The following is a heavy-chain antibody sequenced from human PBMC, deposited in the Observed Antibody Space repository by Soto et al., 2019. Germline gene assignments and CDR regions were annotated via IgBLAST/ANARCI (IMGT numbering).Heavy chain of an antibody. CDR1: GYSFTSYA. V-gene: IGHV1-3*01. CDR3: ASVYYDSSGYSSNAFDI. CDR2: INAGNGNT. J-gene: IGHJ3*02. Sequence: GASVKVSCKASGYSFTSYAMHWVRQAPGQRLEWMGWINAGNGNTKYSQKFQGRVTITRDTSASTAYMELSSLRSEDTAVYYCASVYYDSSGYSSNAFDIWGQGTMVTVSS. D-gene: IGHD3-22*01.